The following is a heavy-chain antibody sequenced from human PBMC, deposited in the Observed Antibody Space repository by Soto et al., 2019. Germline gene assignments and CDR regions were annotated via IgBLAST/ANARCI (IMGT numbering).Heavy chain of an antibody. J-gene: IGHJ6*02. CDR1: GGSISSYY. CDR3: AREGYSSGYYYYYGMDV. D-gene: IGHD3-22*01. CDR2: IYYSGST. V-gene: IGHV4-59*01. Sequence: PSETLSLTCTVSGGSISSYYWSWIRQPPGKGLEWIGYIYYSGSTNYNPSLKSRVTISVDTSKNQFSLKPSSVTAADTAVYYCAREGYSSGYYYYYGMDVWGQGTTVTVSS.